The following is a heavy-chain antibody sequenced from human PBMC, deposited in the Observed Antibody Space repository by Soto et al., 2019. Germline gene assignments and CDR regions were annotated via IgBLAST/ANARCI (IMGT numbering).Heavy chain of an antibody. CDR1: GYTFTSYY. CDR3: ARGQHIVVVTVGVDFDY. CDR2: INPSGGST. V-gene: IGHV1-46*01. D-gene: IGHD2-21*02. J-gene: IGHJ4*02. Sequence: WASVKVSCKASGYTFTSYYMHWVRQAPGQGLEWMGIINPSGGSTSYAQKFQGRVTMTRDTSTSTVYMELSSLRSEDTAVYYCARGQHIVVVTVGVDFDYWGQGTLVTVS.